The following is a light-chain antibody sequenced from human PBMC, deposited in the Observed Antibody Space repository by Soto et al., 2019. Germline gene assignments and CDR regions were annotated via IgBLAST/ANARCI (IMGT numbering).Light chain of an antibody. J-gene: IGKJ5*01. CDR2: KAS. CDR3: QQYRSYPFT. Sequence: DIQMTQSPSTLSASVGDRVTITCRASQSVSSSLAWYQQKPGKAPILVIYKASTLETGVPSRFSGSGSGTTVTRTIRSLQPDDFGTYYCQQYRSYPFTFGQGTRLE. CDR1: QSVSSS. V-gene: IGKV1-5*03.